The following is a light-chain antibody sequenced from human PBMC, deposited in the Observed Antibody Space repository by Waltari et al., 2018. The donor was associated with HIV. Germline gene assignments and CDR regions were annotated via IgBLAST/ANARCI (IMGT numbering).Light chain of an antibody. Sequence: DIVMTQTPLSLSVTPGQPASISCKSSQSLLRSDGRTFLYWFLQRPGQSPQVLIYEVSNRFSGVPDRFSGSGPGTDFTLKIRRVEAEDFGIYYCMQSIQLPITFGQGTRLEI. J-gene: IGKJ5*01. CDR3: MQSIQLPIT. CDR1: QSLLRSDGRTF. V-gene: IGKV2D-29*02. CDR2: EVS.